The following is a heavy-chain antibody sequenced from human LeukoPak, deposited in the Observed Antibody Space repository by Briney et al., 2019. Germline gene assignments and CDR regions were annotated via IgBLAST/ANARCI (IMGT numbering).Heavy chain of an antibody. Sequence: GGSLRLSCAASGFTVSSNYMSWVRQAPGKGPEWVARIKDKGEGGTIDYAASVRGRFTISRDDSRDAVYLQMNSLIVDDSAVYYCTTDPRYWGQGTLVTVSS. CDR1: GFTVSSNY. CDR2: IKDKGEGGTI. V-gene: IGHV3-15*01. J-gene: IGHJ4*02. CDR3: TTDPRY.